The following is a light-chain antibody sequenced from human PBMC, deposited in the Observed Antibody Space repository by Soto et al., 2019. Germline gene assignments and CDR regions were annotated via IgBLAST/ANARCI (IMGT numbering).Light chain of an antibody. J-gene: IGKJ1*01. CDR3: QKYNSAPWT. Sequence: DIQMTQSPSSLSASVGDRVTITCRASQGISNYLAWYQQKPGKVPKLLIYAASSLHSGVPSRFSGSGSGTYFTLTISSLQPEDVGTYYCQKYNSAPWTVGQGTKVEIK. CDR2: AAS. CDR1: QGISNY. V-gene: IGKV1-27*01.